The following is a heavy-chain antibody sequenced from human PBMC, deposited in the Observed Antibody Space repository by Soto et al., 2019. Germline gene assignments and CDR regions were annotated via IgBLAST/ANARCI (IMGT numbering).Heavy chain of an antibody. CDR3: ASGTPHGVYGMDV. D-gene: IGHD1-26*01. CDR1: GYTSTSYY. V-gene: IGHV1-46*01. Sequence: ASVKVSCKASGYTSTSYYMHWVRQAPGQGLEWMGIINPSGGSKSYAQKLKGRVTMTRDTSTSTVYMELSSLRSEDTAVYYCASGTPHGVYGMDVWGQGTTVSVSS. CDR2: INPSGGSK. J-gene: IGHJ6*02.